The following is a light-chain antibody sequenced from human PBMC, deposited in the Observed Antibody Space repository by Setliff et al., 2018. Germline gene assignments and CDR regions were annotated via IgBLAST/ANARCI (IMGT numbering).Light chain of an antibody. CDR1: NSNIGTNF. Sequence: QPVLTQPPSLSAAPGQKVSISCSGSNSNIGTNFVSWYQHVPGSAPKLVIYDNDKRPSGIPDRFSASTSGTSATLDITGLQTGDEADYYCATWDGSLNGGLFGGGTQRTVL. CDR2: DND. CDR3: ATWDGSLNGGL. V-gene: IGLV1-51*01. J-gene: IGLJ2*01.